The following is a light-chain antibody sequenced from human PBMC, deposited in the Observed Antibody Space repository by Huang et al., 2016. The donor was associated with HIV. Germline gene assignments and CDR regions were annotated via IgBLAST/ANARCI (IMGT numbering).Light chain of an antibody. CDR2: AAS. Sequence: GDRVTITCRASQDIRKYLAWYQQKPGTAPKLLISAASTLQSGVPSRCSCSGSGTDFTLTIGSLQPEDVATYYCQKYNSAPYTFGQGTKLEIK. J-gene: IGKJ2*01. CDR1: QDIRKY. CDR3: QKYNSAPYT. V-gene: IGKV1-27*01.